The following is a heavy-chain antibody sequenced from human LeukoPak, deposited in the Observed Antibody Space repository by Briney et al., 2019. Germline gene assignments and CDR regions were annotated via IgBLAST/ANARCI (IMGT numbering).Heavy chain of an antibody. Sequence: GASVKVSCKASGYGFTNYGISWVRQAPGQGLQWMGWISVNNADTNYAQNFQGRVTLTTDTSTGTAYMELRSLRSDDTAVYYCARVRWFGELFSDYWGQGTLVTVSS. CDR3: ARVRWFGELFSDY. D-gene: IGHD3-10*01. CDR2: ISVNNADT. J-gene: IGHJ4*02. V-gene: IGHV1-18*01. CDR1: GYGFTNYG.